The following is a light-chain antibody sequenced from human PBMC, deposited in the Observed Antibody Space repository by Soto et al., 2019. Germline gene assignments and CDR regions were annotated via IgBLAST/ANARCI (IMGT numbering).Light chain of an antibody. V-gene: IGKV3-11*01. CDR1: QSVSSY. CDR2: DTS. Sequence: EIVLTQSPATLSLSPGERATLSCRASQSVSSYLAWYQQKPGQAPRLLIYDTSKRATGIPARFSGSGSGTDSTLTISTLEPEDFAVYYCQQRTNWPRSFTFGPGTKADIK. J-gene: IGKJ3*01. CDR3: QQRTNWPRSFT.